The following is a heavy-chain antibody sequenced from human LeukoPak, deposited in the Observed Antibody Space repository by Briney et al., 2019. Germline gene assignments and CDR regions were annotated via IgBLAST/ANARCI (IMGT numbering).Heavy chain of an antibody. CDR2: IISNLGTT. D-gene: IGHD3-22*01. V-gene: IGHV1-69*04. CDR1: GYTFISYG. CDR3: ATTNDGGGYQWGDFFDY. Sequence: GASVKVSCKASGYTFISYGINWVRQAPGQGLEWMGRIISNLGTTNRAQKFQDRVTLTADKSTNTAYMELTSLTSDDTAIYYCATTNDGGGYQWGDFFDYWGQGTLVTVSS. J-gene: IGHJ4*02.